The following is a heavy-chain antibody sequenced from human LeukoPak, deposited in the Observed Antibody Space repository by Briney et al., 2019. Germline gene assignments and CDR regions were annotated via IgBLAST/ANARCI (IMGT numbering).Heavy chain of an antibody. CDR1: GFTFSTYW. D-gene: IGHD2/OR15-2a*01. CDR3: ARVAVIYYYYMEV. J-gene: IGHJ6*03. Sequence: PGGSLRLSCAASGFTFSTYWMSWVRQAPGKGLEWVANIRQDGSEQYYGDAVEGRFTISRDNAKNSLFLQMNSLRAEDTAVYYCARVAVIYYYYMEVWGKGTTVTVS. V-gene: IGHV3-7*01. CDR2: IRQDGSEQ.